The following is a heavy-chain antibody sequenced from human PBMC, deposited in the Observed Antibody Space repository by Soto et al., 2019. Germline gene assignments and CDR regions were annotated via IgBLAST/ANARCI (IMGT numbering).Heavy chain of an antibody. J-gene: IGHJ6*02. D-gene: IGHD1-1*01. CDR3: ASVAETGTPLRGPYYYYGMDV. CDR2: INHSGTS. CDR1: GGSFSGFS. Sequence: SETLSLTCAVYGGSFSGFSWNWTRQPPGKGLEWIGEINHSGTSNYNPSLKSRVTILPDTSKNHFSLKLTSVTAADTAVYYCASVAETGTPLRGPYYYYGMDVWGQGTTVTVSS. V-gene: IGHV4-34*01.